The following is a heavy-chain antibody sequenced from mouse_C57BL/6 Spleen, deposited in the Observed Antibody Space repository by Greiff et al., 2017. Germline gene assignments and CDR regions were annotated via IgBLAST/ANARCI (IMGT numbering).Heavy chain of an antibody. V-gene: IGHV1-80*01. Sequence: QVQLKQSGAELVKPGASVKISCKASGYAFSSYWMNWVKQRPGKGLEWIGQIYPGDGDTNYNGKFKGKATLTADKSSSTAYMQLSSLTSEDSAVYFCARREIDMGYSNYGYFDYWGQGTTLTVSS. J-gene: IGHJ2*01. CDR1: GYAFSSYW. D-gene: IGHD2-5*01. CDR3: ARREIDMGYSNYGYFDY. CDR2: IYPGDGDT.